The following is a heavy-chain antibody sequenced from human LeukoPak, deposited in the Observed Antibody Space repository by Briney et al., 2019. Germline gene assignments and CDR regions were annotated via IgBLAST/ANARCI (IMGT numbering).Heavy chain of an antibody. D-gene: IGHD3-10*01. V-gene: IGHV4-61*01. CDR3: AREAHSMKYYYGSGSLAGILDV. Sequence: SETLSLTCTVSGYSISSGYYWGWIRHSPGKGLEWIGYIYYSRNTNYNPSLKSRVTISVDTSKNQFSPKLSSVTAADTAVYYCAREAHSMKYYYGSGSLAGILDVWGKGTTVTVSS. J-gene: IGHJ6*04. CDR1: GYSISSGYY. CDR2: IYYSRNT.